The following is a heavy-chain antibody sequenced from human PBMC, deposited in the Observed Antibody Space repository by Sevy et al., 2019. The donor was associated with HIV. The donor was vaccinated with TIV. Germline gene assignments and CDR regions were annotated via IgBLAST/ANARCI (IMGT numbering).Heavy chain of an antibody. V-gene: IGHV5-51*01. D-gene: IGHD6-13*01. CDR3: ARLGSNRQAFYGLDV. Sequence: GESLKISCTTSGYSFSKYWIAWVRQMPGKGLEWMGIVYGGDSDTKDSPSFQGQVTISADKSTNTAYLQWSSLKASDSGIYYCARLGSNRQAFYGLDVWGQGAAVTVSS. J-gene: IGHJ6*02. CDR1: GYSFSKYW. CDR2: VYGGDSDT.